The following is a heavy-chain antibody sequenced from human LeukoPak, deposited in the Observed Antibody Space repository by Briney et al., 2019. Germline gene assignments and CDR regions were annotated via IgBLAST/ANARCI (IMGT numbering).Heavy chain of an antibody. CDR3: ARGPVEWELLYFDY. D-gene: IGHD1-26*01. J-gene: IGHJ4*02. CDR1: GGSISSYY. V-gene: IGHV4-4*07. Sequence: SETLSLTCTVCGGSISSYYWSWIRQPAGKGLEWIGRIYTSGSTNYNPSLKSRVTMSVDTSKNQFSLKLSSVTAADTAVYYCARGPVEWELLYFDYWGQGTLVTVSS. CDR2: IYTSGST.